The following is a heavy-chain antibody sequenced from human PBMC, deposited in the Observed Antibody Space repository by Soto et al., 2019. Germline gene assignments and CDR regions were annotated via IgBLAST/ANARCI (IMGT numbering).Heavy chain of an antibody. D-gene: IGHD1-1*01. CDR2: ISATGGST. Sequence: GGYLRHSCAASGLTFNNYAMNWVRQAPGKGIEWVATISATGGSTYYADSVKGRFTISRDNSKNTLYMQLNSLRSEDTAVYYCAIDLVEFATIGEAFDIWGQGTMVTVSS. CDR1: GLTFNNYA. J-gene: IGHJ3*02. CDR3: AIDLVEFATIGEAFDI. V-gene: IGHV3-23*01.